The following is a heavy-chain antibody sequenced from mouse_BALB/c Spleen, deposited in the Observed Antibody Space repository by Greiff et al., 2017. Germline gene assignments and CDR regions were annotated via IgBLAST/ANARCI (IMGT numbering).Heavy chain of an antibody. Sequence: LQESGAELVRPGSSVKISCKASGYAFSSYWMNWVKQRPGQGLEWIGQIYPGDGDTNYNGKFKGKATLTADKSSSTAYMQLSSLTSEDSAVYFCATMITTSWFAYWGQGTLVTVSA. V-gene: IGHV1-80*01. CDR1: GYAFSSYW. J-gene: IGHJ3*01. CDR2: IYPGDGDT. D-gene: IGHD2-4*01. CDR3: ATMITTSWFAY.